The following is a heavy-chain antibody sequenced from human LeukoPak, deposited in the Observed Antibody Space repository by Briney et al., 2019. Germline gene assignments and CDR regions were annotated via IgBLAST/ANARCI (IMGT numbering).Heavy chain of an antibody. Sequence: GGSLRLSCAASGFTFSSYAMSWVRQAPGKGLEWVSAISGSGGSTYYADSVKGRFTISRDNSKNTLDLQMNSLRAEDTAVYYCAKELLVVGYYDSSGYYFDYWGQGTLVTVSS. CDR3: AKELLVVGYYDSSGYYFDY. V-gene: IGHV3-23*01. CDR1: GFTFSSYA. CDR2: ISGSGGST. D-gene: IGHD3-22*01. J-gene: IGHJ4*02.